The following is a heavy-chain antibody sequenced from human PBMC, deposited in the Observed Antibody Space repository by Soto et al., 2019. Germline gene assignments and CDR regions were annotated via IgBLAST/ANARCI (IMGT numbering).Heavy chain of an antibody. D-gene: IGHD3-10*01. CDR3: AHASYYYGSGSPPMDV. Sequence: GGSLRLSCAASGFTVSSNYMSWVRQAPGKGLEWVSVIYSGGSTYYADSVKGRFTISRDNSKNTLYLQMNSLRAEDTAVYYCAHASYYYGSGSPPMDVWGKGTTVTVSS. CDR2: IYSGGST. V-gene: IGHV3-66*01. J-gene: IGHJ6*03. CDR1: GFTVSSNY.